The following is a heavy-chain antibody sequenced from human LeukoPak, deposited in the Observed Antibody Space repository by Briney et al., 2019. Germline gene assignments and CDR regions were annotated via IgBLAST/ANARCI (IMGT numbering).Heavy chain of an antibody. V-gene: IGHV3-20*04. CDR1: GFTFDDYG. Sequence: GGSLRLSCAASGFTFDDYGMSWVRQAPGKGLEWVSGINWNGGSTGYADSVKGRFTISRDNAKNSLYLQMNSLRAEDTALYYCAKDMNPLIQQLYVDYWGQGTLVTVSS. D-gene: IGHD6-13*01. CDR2: INWNGGST. J-gene: IGHJ4*02. CDR3: AKDMNPLIQQLYVDY.